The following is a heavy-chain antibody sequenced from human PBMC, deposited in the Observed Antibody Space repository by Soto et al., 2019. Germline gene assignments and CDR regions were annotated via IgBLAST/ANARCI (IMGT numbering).Heavy chain of an antibody. J-gene: IGHJ5*02. D-gene: IGHD6-13*01. CDR1: GFTFSSYS. CDR2: ISSSSSTI. Sequence: EVQLVESGGGLVQPGGSLRLSCAASGFTFSSYSMNWVRQAPGKGLEGVSYISSSSSTIYYADSVKGRFTISRDNAKSSLYLQMNSLRAEDTAVYYCARHPERIAEIGWFDPWGQGTLVTVSS. CDR3: ARHPERIAEIGWFDP. V-gene: IGHV3-48*01.